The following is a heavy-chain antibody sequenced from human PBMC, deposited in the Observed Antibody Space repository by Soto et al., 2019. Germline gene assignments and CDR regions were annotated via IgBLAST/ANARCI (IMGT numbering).Heavy chain of an antibody. CDR3: ARGLGYCSGGSCYPAEYFQH. CDR2: ISSNGGST. Sequence: EVQLVESGGGLVQPGGSLRLSCAASGFTFSSYAMHWVRQAPGKGLEYVSAISSNGGSTYYANSVKGRFTISRDNSKNTLYLQMGSLRAEDMAVYYCARGLGYCSGGSCYPAEYFQHWGQGTLVTVSS. CDR1: GFTFSSYA. V-gene: IGHV3-64*01. J-gene: IGHJ1*01. D-gene: IGHD2-15*01.